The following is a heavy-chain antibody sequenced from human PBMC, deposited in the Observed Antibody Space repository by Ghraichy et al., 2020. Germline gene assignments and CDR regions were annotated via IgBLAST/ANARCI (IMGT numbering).Heavy chain of an antibody. Sequence: GGSLRLSCAAYGFTFSSYAMSWVRQAPGKGLEWVSAISGSGGSTYYADSVKGRFTISRDNSKNTLYLQMNSLRAEDAAVYYCAKSQDSSGWYPTGYWGQGTLVTVSS. J-gene: IGHJ4*02. CDR3: AKSQDSSGWYPTGY. CDR2: ISGSGGST. V-gene: IGHV3-23*01. D-gene: IGHD6-19*01. CDR1: GFTFSSYA.